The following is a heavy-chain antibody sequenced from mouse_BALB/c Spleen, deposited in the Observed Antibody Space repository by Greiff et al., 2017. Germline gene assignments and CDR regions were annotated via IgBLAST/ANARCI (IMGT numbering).Heavy chain of an antibody. J-gene: IGHJ4*01. CDR1: GFTFSSFG. V-gene: IGHV5-17*02. CDR2: ISSGSSTI. Sequence: EVQGVESGGGLVQPGGSRKLSCAASGFTFSSFGMHWVRQAPEKGLEWVAYISSGSSTIYYADTVKGRFTISRDNPKNTLFLQMTSLRSEDTAMYYCAREGGNYFYAMDYWGQGTSVTVSS. CDR3: AREGGNYFYAMDY. D-gene: IGHD2-1*01.